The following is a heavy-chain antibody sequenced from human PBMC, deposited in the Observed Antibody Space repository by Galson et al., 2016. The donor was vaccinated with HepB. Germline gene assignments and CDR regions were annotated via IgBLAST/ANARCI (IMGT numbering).Heavy chain of an antibody. CDR1: GVTFSRYA. CDR3: APSRRTGWYYSDS. V-gene: IGHV3-23*01. CDR2: ISGSGGTT. J-gene: IGHJ4*02. D-gene: IGHD6-19*01. Sequence: SLRLSCAASGVTFSRYAMTWVRQTPGKGLEWVSSISGSGGTTYYPDSVKGRFIISRDNSKNTVYLQMHSLRGEDAAVYDCAPSRRTGWYYSDSWGQGTLVTVSS.